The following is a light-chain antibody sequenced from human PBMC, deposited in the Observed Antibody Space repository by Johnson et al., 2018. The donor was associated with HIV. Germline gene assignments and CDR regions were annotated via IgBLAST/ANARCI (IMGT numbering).Light chain of an antibody. CDR2: EDY. Sequence: QSVLTQPPSVSAAPGQRVNISCSGHSSNIENYFVSWYQQLPGAAPRLLIYEDYKRTSGITDRFSGSKSGASATLGITGLQTGDEADYYCGVWDASLSPHYVFGTGTTITVL. CDR3: GVWDASLSPHYV. CDR1: SSNIENYF. V-gene: IGLV1-51*02. J-gene: IGLJ1*01.